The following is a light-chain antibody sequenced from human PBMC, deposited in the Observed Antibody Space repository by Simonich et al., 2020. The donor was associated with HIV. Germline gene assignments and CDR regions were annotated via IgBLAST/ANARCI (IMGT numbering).Light chain of an antibody. CDR1: QSVSSSY. Sequence: EIVLTQSPGTLSLFSGEIATLSCRAIQSVSSSYLAWYQQKPVLAPRLLIYDASSRATGIPDRFSGSGARTDFTLTISRLEPEDFAVYYCQQYGGTFGGGTKVEIK. V-gene: IGKV3D-20*01. CDR3: QQYGGT. J-gene: IGKJ4*01. CDR2: DAS.